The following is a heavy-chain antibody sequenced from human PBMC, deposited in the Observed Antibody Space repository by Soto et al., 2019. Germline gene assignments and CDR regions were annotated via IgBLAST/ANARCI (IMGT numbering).Heavy chain of an antibody. CDR1: GGSISSGGYY. J-gene: IGHJ6*02. CDR3: ARGAPAATFFGMDV. CDR2: IYYSGST. D-gene: IGHD2-2*01. Sequence: QVQLQESGPGLVKPSQTLSLTCTVSGGSISSGGYYWSWIRQHPGKGLEWIGYIYYSGSTYYNPSLKSRVTISVDTSKNQFSLKLRSVTAADTAVYYCARGAPAATFFGMDVWGQGTTVTVSS. V-gene: IGHV4-31*03.